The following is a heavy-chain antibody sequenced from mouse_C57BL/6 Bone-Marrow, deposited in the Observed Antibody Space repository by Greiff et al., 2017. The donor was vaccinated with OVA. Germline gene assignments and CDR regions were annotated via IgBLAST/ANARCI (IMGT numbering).Heavy chain of an antibody. D-gene: IGHD2-2*01. CDR1: GFNIKDYY. V-gene: IGHV14-4*01. J-gene: IGHJ3*01. CDR3: TTYGYDGAWRFAY. Sequence: VQLQQSGAELVKPGASVKLSCTASGFNIKDYYMHWVKQRPEQGLEWIGWIDPENGDTEYASKFQGKATITADTSSNTAYLQLSSLTSEDTAVYYCTTYGYDGAWRFAYWGQGTLVTVSA. CDR2: IDPENGDT.